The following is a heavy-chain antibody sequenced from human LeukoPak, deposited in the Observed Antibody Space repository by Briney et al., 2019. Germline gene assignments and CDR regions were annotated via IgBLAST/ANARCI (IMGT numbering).Heavy chain of an antibody. D-gene: IGHD6-19*01. CDR3: ARHTRGWPQGDF. Sequence: GESLKISCKGSGYNFTTYWIGWVRQLPGKGLEWRGVIYPGDSATRYSPSFQGQVTISADKTINTAYLQWGSLKASDTAMYYCARHTRGWPQGDFWGQGTLVTVSS. CDR1: GYNFTTYW. V-gene: IGHV5-51*01. CDR2: IYPGDSAT. J-gene: IGHJ4*02.